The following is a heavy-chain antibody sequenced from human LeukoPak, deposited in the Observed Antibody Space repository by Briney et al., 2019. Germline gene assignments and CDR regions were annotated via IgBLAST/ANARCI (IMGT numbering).Heavy chain of an antibody. V-gene: IGHV3-48*01. CDR1: GFTFTSYS. CDR2: ISSSSSTI. CDR3: ASGAAVGASRFDY. Sequence: PGGSLRLSCTASGFTFTSYSMNWVRQAPGKGPEWVSYISSSSSTIYYADSVKGRFTISRDNAKNSLYLQMNSLRAEDTAVYYCASGAAVGASRFDYWGQGTLVTVSS. J-gene: IGHJ4*02. D-gene: IGHD6-13*01.